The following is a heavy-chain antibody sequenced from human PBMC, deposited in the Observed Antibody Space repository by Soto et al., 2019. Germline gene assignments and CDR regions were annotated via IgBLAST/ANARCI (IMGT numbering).Heavy chain of an antibody. CDR2: ISCSGGST. J-gene: IGHJ6*02. CDR3: AKTPYSSPAPGMDX. Sequence: PGGSLRLSFAASGFTFSSYAMSWVRQAPGKGLEWVSAISCSGGSTYYAYSVKVRFTISIDNSKNTLYLQMNSLRAEDTAVYYCAKTPYSSPAPGMDXWGQGTTVTVS. CDR1: GFTFSSYA. D-gene: IGHD5-18*01. V-gene: IGHV3-23*01.